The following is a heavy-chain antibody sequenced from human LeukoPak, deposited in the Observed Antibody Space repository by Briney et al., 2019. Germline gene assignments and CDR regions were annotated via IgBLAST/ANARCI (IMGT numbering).Heavy chain of an antibody. J-gene: IGHJ4*02. Sequence: GGSLRLSCAASGFTFTSYPMGWVRQAPGKGLEWVPSISRSGDDTYYADSVRGRFTISRDNSKNTLYLQMNSLRAKDTAIYYCAKDQLLGWGQGTQVTVSS. CDR1: GFTFTSYP. V-gene: IGHV3-23*01. CDR2: ISRSGDDT. D-gene: IGHD3-10*01. CDR3: AKDQLLG.